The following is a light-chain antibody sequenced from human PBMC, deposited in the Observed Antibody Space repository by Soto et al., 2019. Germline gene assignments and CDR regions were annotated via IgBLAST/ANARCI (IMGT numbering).Light chain of an antibody. CDR1: QTISNW. CDR2: DAA. V-gene: IGKV1-5*01. Sequence: DLQMTQSPSTLSASVGDRVTITCRASQTISNWLAWYQPKPGKAPKLLIYDAAKLESGVPSRFSGSGSGTEFTLTISSLQPDDFGTYYCQQYNSYAFTFGPGTKVDIK. J-gene: IGKJ3*01. CDR3: QQYNSYAFT.